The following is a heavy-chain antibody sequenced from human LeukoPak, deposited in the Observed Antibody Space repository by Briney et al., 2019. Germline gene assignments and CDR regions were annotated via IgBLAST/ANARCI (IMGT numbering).Heavy chain of an antibody. D-gene: IGHD3-22*01. CDR1: GFTFSRYS. V-gene: IGHV3-23*01. Sequence: GGSLRLSCAASGFTFSRYSMNWVRQAPGKGLEWVSAISGSGGSTYYADSVKGRFTISRDNSKNTLYLQMNSLRAEDTAVYYCAKDFRTYYYDSSGYLNFDYWGQGTLVTVSS. J-gene: IGHJ4*02. CDR2: ISGSGGST. CDR3: AKDFRTYYYDSSGYLNFDY.